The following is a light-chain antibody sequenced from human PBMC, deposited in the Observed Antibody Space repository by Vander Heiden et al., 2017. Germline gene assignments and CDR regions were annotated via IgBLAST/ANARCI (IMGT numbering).Light chain of an antibody. CDR2: ED. V-gene: IGLV3-10*01. J-gene: IGLJ3*02. Sequence: SYELTQPPSVSVSPGQTARITCSGDALPKKFAYWYQQKSGQAPVLVIFEDTSGTLATLTISGAQVEDEADYYCYSTDSSGNQGVFGGGTKVTVL. CDR1: ALPKKF. CDR3: YSTDSSGNQGV.